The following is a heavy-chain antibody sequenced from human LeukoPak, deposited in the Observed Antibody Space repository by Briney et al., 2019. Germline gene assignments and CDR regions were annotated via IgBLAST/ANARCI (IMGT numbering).Heavy chain of an antibody. CDR3: ARAAGSGSYRWYFDY. J-gene: IGHJ4*02. CDR1: GGSIISYY. V-gene: IGHV4-59*01. D-gene: IGHD1-26*01. CDR2: IYYSGTT. Sequence: SETLSLTCTVSGGSIISYYWSWIRQPPGKGLEWFGYIYYSGTTNYNPSLKSRVTISVDTSKNQFSLKLSSVTAADTAVYYCARAAGSGSYRWYFDYWGQGTLVTVSS.